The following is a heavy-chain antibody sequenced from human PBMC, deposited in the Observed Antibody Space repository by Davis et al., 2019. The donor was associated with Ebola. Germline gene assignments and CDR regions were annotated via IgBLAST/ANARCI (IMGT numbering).Heavy chain of an antibody. D-gene: IGHD5-18*01. CDR2: INSDGTST. CDR1: GFTFSRYW. J-gene: IGHJ4*02. CDR3: ARVGDSYGSVAFDY. Sequence: PGGSLRLSCAASGFTFSRYWMHWVRQAPGKGLVWVSRINSDGTSTDSADSVKGRFTISRDNSKNTLYLQMNSLRAEDTAVYYCARVGDSYGSVAFDYWGQGTLVTVSS. V-gene: IGHV3-74*01.